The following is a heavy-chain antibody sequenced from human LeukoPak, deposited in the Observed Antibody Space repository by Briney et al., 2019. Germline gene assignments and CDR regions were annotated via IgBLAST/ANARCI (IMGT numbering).Heavy chain of an antibody. J-gene: IGHJ5*02. V-gene: IGHV1-2*02. CDR1: GYTLTGYY. Sequence: ASVKVSCKASGYTLTGYYMHWVRQAPGQGVEWMGWINPNSGGTNYAQKFQGRVTMTRDTSISTAYMELSRLRSDDTAVYYCARVYGDYENWFDPWGQGTLVTVSS. CDR2: INPNSGGT. CDR3: ARVYGDYENWFDP. D-gene: IGHD4-17*01.